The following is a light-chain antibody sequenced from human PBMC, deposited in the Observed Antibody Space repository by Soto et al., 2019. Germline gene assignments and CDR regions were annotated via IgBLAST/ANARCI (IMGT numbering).Light chain of an antibody. CDR1: ESIRDW. CDR2: SAS. J-gene: IGKJ1*01. Sequence: DIQLTQSPSTLSASVGDRVTITCRAIESIRDWLAWYQQKPGKVPNLLIYSASTLQSGVPSRFNGSGSGTEFTLTISCLQSEDFATYYCQQYYSYPRTFGHGTKVDI. CDR3: QQYYSYPRT. V-gene: IGKV1-5*01.